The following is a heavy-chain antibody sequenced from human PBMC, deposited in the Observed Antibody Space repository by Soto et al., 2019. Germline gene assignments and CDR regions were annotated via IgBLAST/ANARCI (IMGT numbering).Heavy chain of an antibody. Sequence: TLYLTCTVSGGSISSGGYYWSWIRQHPGKGLEWIGYIYYSVSTYYNPSLKSRVTISVDTSKNQFSLKLSSVTAADTAVYYCARETAKYYDFWSGPQPYLEWDYYGMDVWGQGTTVTGSS. J-gene: IGHJ6*02. V-gene: IGHV4-31*03. CDR3: ARETAKYYDFWSGPQPYLEWDYYGMDV. CDR2: IYYSVST. CDR1: GGSISSGGYY. D-gene: IGHD3-3*01.